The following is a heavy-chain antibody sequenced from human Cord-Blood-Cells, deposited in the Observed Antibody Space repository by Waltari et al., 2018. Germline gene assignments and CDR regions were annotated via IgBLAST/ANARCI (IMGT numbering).Heavy chain of an antibody. J-gene: IGHJ4*02. V-gene: IGHV1-69*04. CDR3: ARHHTPGYDFDY. CDR1: GWPFSSYA. CDR2: IIPILGIA. D-gene: IGHD6-13*01. Sequence: QVQLVQSGAEVKKPGSSVQVSCKASGWPFSSYALSRVRQAPGQGLEWMVGIIPILGIANYAQKFQGRVTITADESTSTAYMELSSLRSEDTAVYYCARHHTPGYDFDYWGQGTLVTVSS.